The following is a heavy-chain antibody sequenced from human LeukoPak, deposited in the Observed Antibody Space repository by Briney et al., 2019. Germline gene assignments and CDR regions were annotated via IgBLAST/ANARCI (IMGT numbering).Heavy chain of an antibody. CDR1: GYTFSGYY. CDR2: INPNSGGT. V-gene: IGHV1-2*02. Sequence: SVKVSCKASGYTFSGYYMHWVRQAPGQGLEWMGWINPNSGGTNYAQKFQGRVTMTTDESTSTAYMELSSLRSEDTAVYYCARAYLDYYDSSGLFFDYWGQGTLVTVSS. CDR3: ARAYLDYYDSSGLFFDY. J-gene: IGHJ4*02. D-gene: IGHD3-22*01.